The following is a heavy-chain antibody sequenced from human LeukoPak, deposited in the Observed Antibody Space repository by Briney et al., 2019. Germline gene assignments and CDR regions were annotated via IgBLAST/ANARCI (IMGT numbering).Heavy chain of an antibody. J-gene: IGHJ4*02. V-gene: IGHV4-30-2*01. D-gene: IGHD3-22*01. CDR3: ASSSDSSGYYGVLPPV. CDR2: IYHSGST. CDR1: GGSISSGGYS. Sequence: PSETLSLTCAVSGGSISSGGYSWSWIRQPPGKGLEWIGYIYHSGSTYYNPSLKSRVIISVDRSKNQFSLKLSSVTAADTAVYYCASSSDSSGYYGVLPPVWGQGTLVTVSS.